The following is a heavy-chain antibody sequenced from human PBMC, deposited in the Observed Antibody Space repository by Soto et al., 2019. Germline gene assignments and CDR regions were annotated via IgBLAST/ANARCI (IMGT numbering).Heavy chain of an antibody. J-gene: IGHJ6*02. CDR3: ARGTIVVVPAAYYYYYGMDV. CDR2: IIPIFGTA. CDR1: GGTFSSYA. V-gene: IGHV1-69*13. D-gene: IGHD2-2*01. Sequence: GASVKVSCKASGGTFSSYAISWVRQAPGQGLEWMGGIIPIFGTANYAQKFQGRVTITADESTSTAYMELSSLRFEDTAVYYCARGTIVVVPAAYYYYYGMDVWGQGTTVTVSS.